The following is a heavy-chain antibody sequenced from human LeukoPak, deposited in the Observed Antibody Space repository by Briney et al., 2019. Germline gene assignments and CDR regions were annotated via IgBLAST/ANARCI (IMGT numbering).Heavy chain of an antibody. J-gene: IGHJ5*02. CDR1: GGSISSSRYY. V-gene: IGHV4-39*07. CDR2: IYYSGST. CDR3: ARDSYSSSWYLGLDWFDP. Sequence: SETLSLTCTVSGGSISSSRYYWGWIRQPPGKGLEWIGSIYYSGSTYYNPSLKSRVTISVDTSKNQFSLQLSSVTAADTAVYYCARDSYSSSWYLGLDWFDPWGQGTLVTVSS. D-gene: IGHD6-13*01.